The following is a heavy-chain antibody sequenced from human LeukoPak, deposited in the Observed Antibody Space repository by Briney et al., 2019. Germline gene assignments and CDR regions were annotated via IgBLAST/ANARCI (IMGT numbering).Heavy chain of an antibody. CDR1: GFGISNHY. J-gene: IGHJ3*02. CDR2: IKQDGSLR. V-gene: IGHV3-7*01. Sequence: GGSLRLSCAASGFGISNHYMSWVRQAPGKGLEWVANIKQDGSLRYYVESVKGRFAVSRDNAKNSVYLQMNSLRAEDTAVYYCAREGDAFDIWGHGTTVTVSS. CDR3: AREGDAFDI.